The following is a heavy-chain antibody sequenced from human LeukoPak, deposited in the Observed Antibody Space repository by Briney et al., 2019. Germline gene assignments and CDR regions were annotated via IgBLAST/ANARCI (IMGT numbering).Heavy chain of an antibody. V-gene: IGHV1-18*01. CDR1: GYTFTSYG. D-gene: IGHD3-10*01. J-gene: IGHJ6*04. CDR2: ISDYNGNT. CDR3: ARYYYGSVRYYYVRDV. Sequence: ASVKVSCKASGYTFTSYGISWVRQAPGQGLEWMGWISDYNGNTNYAQKLQGRVTMTTDTSTRTAYMELRRLRSDDTGVYYCARYYYGSVRYYYVRDVWGKGTTVTVSS.